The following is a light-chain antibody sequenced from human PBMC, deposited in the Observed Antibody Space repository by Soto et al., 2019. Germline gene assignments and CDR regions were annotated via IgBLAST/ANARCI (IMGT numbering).Light chain of an antibody. J-gene: IGLJ3*02. CDR2: GNS. Sequence: QSVLTQPPSVSGAPGQRVTISCTGSSSNIGAGYGVHWYQQLPGTAPKLLIYGNSNRPSGVPDRFSGSKSGTSASLAITGLQAEAEADYSCQSYDSSLSGLWVFGGGTKLTVL. CDR3: QSYDSSLSGLWV. V-gene: IGLV1-40*01. CDR1: SSNIGAGYG.